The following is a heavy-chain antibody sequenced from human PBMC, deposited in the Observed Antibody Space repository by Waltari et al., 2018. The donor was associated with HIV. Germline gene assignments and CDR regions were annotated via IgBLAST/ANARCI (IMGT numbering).Heavy chain of an antibody. V-gene: IGHV3-23*01. CDR2: ISDRGTTT. CDR3: AKPRMEYAIRDFFFGLDV. D-gene: IGHD2-8*01. J-gene: IGHJ6*02. Sequence: VDLLESGGGLVQPGGSLRLSCVGSGFTFSKSPLSLVRQAPGKGLEWVAGISDRGTTTFYADSVKGRFTISRDNSKNTIYLQMDSLRADDTAVYYCAKPRMEYAIRDFFFGLDVWGQGTTVTVSS. CDR1: GFTFSKSP.